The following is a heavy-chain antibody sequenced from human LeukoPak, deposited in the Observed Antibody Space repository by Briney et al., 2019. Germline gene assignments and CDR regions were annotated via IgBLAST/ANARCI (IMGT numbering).Heavy chain of an antibody. J-gene: IGHJ4*02. CDR2: INPNSGNT. D-gene: IGHD3-22*01. CDR1: GYTFTGYY. Sequence: ASVKVSCKASGYTFTGYYMHWVRQAPGQGLEWMGWINPNSGNTNYAQKLQGRVTMTTDTSTSTAYMELRSLRSDDTAVYYCARSRYYYDSSGYPMTYFDYWGQGTLVTVSS. V-gene: IGHV1-18*04. CDR3: ARSRYYYDSSGYPMTYFDY.